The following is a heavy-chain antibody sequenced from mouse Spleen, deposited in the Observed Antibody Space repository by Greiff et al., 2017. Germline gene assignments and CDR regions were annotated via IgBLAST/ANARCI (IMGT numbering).Heavy chain of an antibody. Sequence: VQLQQSGAELVRPGVSVKISCKGSGYTFTDYAMHWVKQSHAKSLEWIGVISTYYGDASYNQKFKGKATMTVDKSSSTAYMELARLTSEDSAIYYCARGGLRDFDYWGQGTTLTVSS. CDR2: ISTYYGDA. CDR3: ARGGLRDFDY. CDR1: GYTFTDYA. D-gene: IGHD2-2*01. J-gene: IGHJ2*01. V-gene: IGHV1S137*01.